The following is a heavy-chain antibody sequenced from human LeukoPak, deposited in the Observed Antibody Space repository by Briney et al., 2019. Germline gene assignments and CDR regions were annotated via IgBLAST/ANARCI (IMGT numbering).Heavy chain of an antibody. CDR1: GFTFSSYS. CDR2: ISSSSSYI. Sequence: PGGSLRLSCAASGFTFSSYSMNWVRQAPGKGLEWVSSISSSSSYIYYADSVKGLFTISRDNAKNSLYLQMNSLRAEDTAVYYCARADVGAKGIVDYWGQGTLVTVSS. CDR3: ARADVGAKGIVDY. D-gene: IGHD1-26*01. J-gene: IGHJ4*02. V-gene: IGHV3-21*01.